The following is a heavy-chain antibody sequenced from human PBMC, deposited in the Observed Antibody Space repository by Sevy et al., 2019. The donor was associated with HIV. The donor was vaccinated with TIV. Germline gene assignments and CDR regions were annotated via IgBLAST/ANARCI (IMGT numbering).Heavy chain of an antibody. CDR1: GFTFSSYG. J-gene: IGHJ4*02. Sequence: GGSLRLSCAASGFTFSSYGMHWVRQAPGKGLEWVAVISYDGSNKYYADSVKGRFTISRDNSKNTLYLQMNSLRAEDTAVYYCAKVASSYDSPYFDYWGQRTLVTVSS. D-gene: IGHD3-22*01. CDR3: AKVASSYDSPYFDY. CDR2: ISYDGSNK. V-gene: IGHV3-30*18.